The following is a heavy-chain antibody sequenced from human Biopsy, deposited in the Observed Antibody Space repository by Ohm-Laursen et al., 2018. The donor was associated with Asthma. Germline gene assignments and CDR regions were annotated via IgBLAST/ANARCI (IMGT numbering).Heavy chain of an antibody. Sequence: SSVKVSCKSSGGTLNNYAINWVRQAPGQGLEWMGGISPIFGSIKYAEKFQGRVTLTADVFTNTVHMELTSLRSDDTAVLYCAKASCYYFSCDLDVWGQGTTVTV. V-gene: IGHV1-69*01. CDR2: ISPIFGSI. J-gene: IGHJ6*02. CDR3: AKASCYYFSCDLDV. CDR1: GGTLNNYA.